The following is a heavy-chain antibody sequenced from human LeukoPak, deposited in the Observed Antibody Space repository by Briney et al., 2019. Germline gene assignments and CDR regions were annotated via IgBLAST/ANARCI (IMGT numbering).Heavy chain of an antibody. CDR2: INPSGGST. J-gene: IGHJ4*02. D-gene: IGHD3-16*02. V-gene: IGHV1-46*01. CDR1: GYTFTSYY. Sequence: ASVKVSCKASGYTFTSYYMHWVRQAPGQGLEWMGIINPSGGSTSYAQKFQGRVTMTRDTSTSTVYMELGSLRSEDTAVYYCARGMSMITFGGVIAPDFDYWGQGTLVTVSS. CDR3: ARGMSMITFGGVIAPDFDY.